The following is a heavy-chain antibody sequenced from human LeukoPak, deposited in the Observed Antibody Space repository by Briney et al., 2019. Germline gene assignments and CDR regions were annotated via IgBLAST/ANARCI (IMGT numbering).Heavy chain of an antibody. CDR3: ARVSLPFWSGYYFTDY. CDR1: GYTFTSYG. J-gene: IGHJ4*02. V-gene: IGHV1-18*01. Sequence: GASVKVSCKASGYTFTSYGISWVRQAPGQGLEWMGWISAYNGNTNYAQKLQGRVTMTTDTSTSTAYMELRSLRSDDTAVYYCARVSLPFWSGYYFTDYWGQGTLVTVSS. D-gene: IGHD3-3*01. CDR2: ISAYNGNT.